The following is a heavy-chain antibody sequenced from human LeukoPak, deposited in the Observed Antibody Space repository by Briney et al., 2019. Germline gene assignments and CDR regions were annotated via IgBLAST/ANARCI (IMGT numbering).Heavy chain of an antibody. CDR1: GFSFSTYA. D-gene: IGHD3-16*02. CDR2: VNGNGGST. CDR3: AKSLYGGCDY. J-gene: IGHJ4*02. V-gene: IGHV3-23*01. Sequence: PGGSLRLSCAASGFSFSTYAMSWVRQAPGKGLVWVSGVNGNGGSTSYADSVKGRFTIFRDNSKNTVYLQMNSLRVEDTAVYYCAKSLYGGCDYWGQGTVVTVSS.